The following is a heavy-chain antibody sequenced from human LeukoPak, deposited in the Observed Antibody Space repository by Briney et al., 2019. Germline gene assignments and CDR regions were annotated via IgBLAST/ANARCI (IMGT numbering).Heavy chain of an antibody. CDR2: IYSGGST. CDR3: ARASVTEADHFDY. V-gene: IGHV3-66*01. J-gene: IGHJ4*02. CDR1: GFTVSSNY. Sequence: PGGSLRLSCAASGFTVSSNYMSWVRQAPGKGLEWVSVIYSGGSTYYADSVKGRFTISRDNSKNTLYLQMNSLRAEDTAVYYCARASVTEADHFDYWGQGTLVTVSS. D-gene: IGHD2-21*02.